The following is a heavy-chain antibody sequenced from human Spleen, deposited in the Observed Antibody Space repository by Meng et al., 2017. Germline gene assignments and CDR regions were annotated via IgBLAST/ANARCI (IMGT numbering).Heavy chain of an antibody. J-gene: IGHJ4*01. CDR1: AYTFTDYY. Sequence: QVQLVQLGAEVKKPGASVKVSCEASAYTFTDYYIHWVRQAPGQGLEWMGRINPNTGGTDYAQKFQGRVSMTRDTSISTAYVELSGLTSDDTAVYYCARDEDISAAGYLFGDYWGHGTLVTVSS. CDR2: INPNTGGT. CDR3: ARDEDISAAGYLFGDY. D-gene: IGHD6-13*01. V-gene: IGHV1-2*06.